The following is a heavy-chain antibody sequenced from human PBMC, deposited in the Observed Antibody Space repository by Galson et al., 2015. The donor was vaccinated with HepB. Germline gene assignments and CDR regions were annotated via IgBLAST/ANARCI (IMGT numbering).Heavy chain of an antibody. D-gene: IGHD2-15*01. CDR3: ARGANIVVVVAATWGQGGAEYFQH. CDR1: GFTFSSYA. Sequence: SLRLSCAASGFTFSSYAMHWVRQAPGKGLEWVAVISYDGSNKYYADSVKGRFTISRDNSKNTLYLQMDSLRAEDTAVYYCARGANIVVVVAATWGQGGAEYFQHWGQGTLVTVSS. J-gene: IGHJ1*01. CDR2: ISYDGSNK. V-gene: IGHV3-30-3*01.